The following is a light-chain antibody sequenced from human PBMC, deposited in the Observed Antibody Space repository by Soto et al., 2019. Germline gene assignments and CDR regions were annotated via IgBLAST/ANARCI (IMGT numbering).Light chain of an antibody. CDR1: QSVSSRN. CDR3: QQRHSWPPTFP. V-gene: IGKV3D-20*02. Sequence: EIVLTQSPGTLSLSPGERATLSCRASQSVSSRNLAWYQQTPGQAPRLLIYDTSIRATGIPARFSGSGSGTDFTLTISSLEPEDFAVYYCQQRHSWPPTFPFGHGTRL. J-gene: IGKJ5*01. CDR2: DTS.